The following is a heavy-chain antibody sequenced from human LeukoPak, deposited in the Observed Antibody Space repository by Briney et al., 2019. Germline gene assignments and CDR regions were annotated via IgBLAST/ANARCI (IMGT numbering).Heavy chain of an antibody. D-gene: IGHD2-21*02. CDR3: ARGLILIVVVTGDWFDP. Sequence: PSETLSLTCAVYGGSFSGYYWSWIRQPPGKGLEWIGEINHSGSTNYNPSLKSRVTISVDTSKNQFSLKLSSVTAADTAVCYCARGLILIVVVTGDWFDPWGQGTLVTVSS. J-gene: IGHJ5*02. V-gene: IGHV4-34*01. CDR2: INHSGST. CDR1: GGSFSGYY.